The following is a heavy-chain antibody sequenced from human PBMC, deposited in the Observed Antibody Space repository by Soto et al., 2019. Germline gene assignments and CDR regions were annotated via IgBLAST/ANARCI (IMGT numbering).Heavy chain of an antibody. CDR3: ARGSYYSGWV. CDR2: TYYRSNWYS. V-gene: IGHV6-1*01. J-gene: IGHJ4*02. CDR1: GDSVSSTSAA. D-gene: IGHD6-19*01. Sequence: QTLSLTCAISGDSVSSTSAAWSWIRQSPSRGLEWLGRTYYRSNWYSDYAVSVKGRITINPDTSKNQFSLQLNSVTPEDTAVYYCARGSYYSGWVWGQGTLVTVSS.